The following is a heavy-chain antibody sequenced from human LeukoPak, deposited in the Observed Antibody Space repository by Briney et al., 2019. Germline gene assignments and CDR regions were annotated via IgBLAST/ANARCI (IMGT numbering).Heavy chain of an antibody. V-gene: IGHV3-23*01. Sequence: GGSLRLSCSASGFTFSNNPMNWVRQAAGKGLEWVSTISESGSGTYYADSVKGRFTISRDNSKDTLYLHMNSLRAEDTALYYCAKGFGSSNWHEDYWRQGTLVTVSS. CDR1: GFTFSNNP. D-gene: IGHD1-20*01. CDR2: ISESGSGT. J-gene: IGHJ4*02. CDR3: AKGFGSSNWHEDY.